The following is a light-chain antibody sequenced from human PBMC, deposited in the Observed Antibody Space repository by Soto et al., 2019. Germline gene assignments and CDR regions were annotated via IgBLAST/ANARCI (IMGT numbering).Light chain of an antibody. CDR3: QQRYSTTRT. Sequence: DIQMTQSPSSLYASLGDRVTITCRASQSMSNYLHWYQQKPGQAPKLLIYAASSLQSGVPSRFSVSGSGTDFSLTISSLKTEDFAIYDCQQRYSTTRTFGQGTKVDIK. J-gene: IGKJ1*01. V-gene: IGKV1-39*01. CDR2: AAS. CDR1: QSMSNY.